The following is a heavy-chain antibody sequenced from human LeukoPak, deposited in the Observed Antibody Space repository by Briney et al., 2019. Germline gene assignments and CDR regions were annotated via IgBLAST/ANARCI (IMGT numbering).Heavy chain of an antibody. J-gene: IGHJ4*02. CDR2: IYTTGST. V-gene: IGHV4-4*07. CDR1: GGSISSYY. D-gene: IGHD3-10*02. Sequence: SETLSLTCTVSGGSISSYYWSWIRQPAGKGLEWLGRIYTTGSTSYNPSLKNRVTMSVDTSKNQFSLKLSSVTAADTAVYYCARSTGSTMFIDYWGQGTLVTVSS. CDR3: ARSTGSTMFIDY.